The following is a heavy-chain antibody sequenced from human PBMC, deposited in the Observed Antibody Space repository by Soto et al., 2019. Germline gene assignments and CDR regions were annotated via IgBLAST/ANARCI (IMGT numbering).Heavy chain of an antibody. V-gene: IGHV3-7*04. CDR3: SGGVGDAI. D-gene: IGHD1-26*01. CDR2: TNQDGSEK. CDR1: GFSFRSDW. J-gene: IGHJ4*02. Sequence: EDQLVESGGGLVQPGGSLRLTCAVSGFSFRSDWMNWVRQAPGRGLEGVAQTNQDGSEKYYLDSVKGRFTIFRDNAKNSLYLQMNSLRAEDTAVYYCSGGVGDAIWGQGTLVTVSS.